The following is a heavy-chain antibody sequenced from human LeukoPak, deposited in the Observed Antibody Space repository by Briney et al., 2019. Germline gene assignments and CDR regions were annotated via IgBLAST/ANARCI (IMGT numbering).Heavy chain of an antibody. CDR3: AKGPGDYYGSGSYYNEHTFDY. CDR2: ISGSGGST. D-gene: IGHD3-10*01. V-gene: IGHV3-23*01. CDR1: GFTFSSYA. J-gene: IGHJ4*02. Sequence: GGSLRLSCAASGFTFSSYAMSWVRQAPGKGLEWVSAISGSGGSTYYADSVKGRFTISRDNSKNTLYLQMNSLRAEDTAVYYCAKGPGDYYGSGSYYNEHTFDYWGQGTLVTVSS.